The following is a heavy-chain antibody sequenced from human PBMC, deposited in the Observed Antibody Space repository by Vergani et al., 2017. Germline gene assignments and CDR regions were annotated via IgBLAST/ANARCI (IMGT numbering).Heavy chain of an antibody. V-gene: IGHV1-8*03. CDR3: ARGRSYYDILNGYCRHDFDP. Sequence: QGQLVQSGAEVKKPGASVRVSCKASGYTFTNYDINWVRQATGQGLEWMGWMNPRSGNTGYAQKFQGRVTITRNTSMNTAYVELSSLRSEDTAVYYCARGRSYYDILNGYCRHDFDPWGQGTLVTVSS. D-gene: IGHD3-9*01. J-gene: IGHJ5*02. CDR2: MNPRSGNT. CDR1: GYTFTNYD.